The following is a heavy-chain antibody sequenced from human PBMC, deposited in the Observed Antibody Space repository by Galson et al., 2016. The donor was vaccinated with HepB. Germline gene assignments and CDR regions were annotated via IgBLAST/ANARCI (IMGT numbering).Heavy chain of an antibody. V-gene: IGHV4-34*01. D-gene: IGHD3-3*01. CDR3: ARGNRPPRSNYYGYNWFDP. CDR2: INHSGST. CDR1: GESIRSSY. Sequence: SETLSLTCAVYGESIRSSYWTWIRQPPEKGLEWIGEINHSGSTNYNPSLKSRASISIDTSKKQFSLKLGSVTAADTALYYCARGNRPPRSNYYGYNWFDPWGQGTLVIVSS. J-gene: IGHJ5*02.